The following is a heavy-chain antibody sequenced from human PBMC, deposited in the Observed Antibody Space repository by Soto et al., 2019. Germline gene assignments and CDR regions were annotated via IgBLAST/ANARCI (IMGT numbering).Heavy chain of an antibody. J-gene: IGHJ4*02. CDR3: TTVFDY. CDR2: IDGVGTGT. V-gene: IGHV3-74*01. Sequence: GSLSLSWAAAGLTFTNYWMHWVRQVPGKGLVWVSRIDGVGTGTSYSDSVRGRFTISRDNAENTLYLQMNSLRAEDTAVYYCTTVFDYWGQGTPVTVSA. CDR1: GLTFTNYW.